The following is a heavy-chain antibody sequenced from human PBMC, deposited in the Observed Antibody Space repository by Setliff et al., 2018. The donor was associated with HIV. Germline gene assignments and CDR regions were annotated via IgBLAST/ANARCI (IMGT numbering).Heavy chain of an antibody. J-gene: IGHJ6*03. V-gene: IGHV1-18*04. Sequence: ASVKVSCKASGYTFINFGITWVRQPPGQGLEWVGYISGYNGNTKYAQNVQGRVTMTTDTSTSTAYMELRSLRYDDTAVYYCARDPRSGYDSDTAMVTVYYYYMDVWGKGTTVTVSS. CDR3: ARDPRSGYDSDTAMVTVYYYYMDV. D-gene: IGHD5-18*01. CDR1: GYTFINFG. CDR2: ISGYNGNT.